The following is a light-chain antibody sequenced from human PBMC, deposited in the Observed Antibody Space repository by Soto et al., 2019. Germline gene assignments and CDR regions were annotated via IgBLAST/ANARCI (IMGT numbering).Light chain of an antibody. CDR1: QSVSSSY. CDR3: QQYATSPIT. Sequence: EIVLTQSPGTLSLSPGERATLSCRASQSVSSSYLAWYQQKPGQAPRLLIYGASSRATGIPDRFSGSGSGTDFTLTISSLQPEDFATYYCQQYATSPITFGQGTRLEIK. V-gene: IGKV3-20*01. CDR2: GAS. J-gene: IGKJ5*01.